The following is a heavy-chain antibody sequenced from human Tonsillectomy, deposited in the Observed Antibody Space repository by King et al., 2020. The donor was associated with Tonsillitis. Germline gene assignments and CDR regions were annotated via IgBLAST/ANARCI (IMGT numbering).Heavy chain of an antibody. CDR1: GFTFRSYA. D-gene: IGHD1-26*01. CDR3: AKGWELDYYYNGMDV. J-gene: IGHJ6*02. V-gene: IGHV3-23*04. CDR2: IDSSGGNT. Sequence: VQLVESGGGLVQPGGSLRLSCAASGFTFRSYAMTWVRQAPGKGLEWVSAIDSSGGNTYYADSVKGRFTISRDNSKNTLHLQMNSLRDDDAAIYYCAKGWELDYYYNGMDVWGQGTTVTVSS.